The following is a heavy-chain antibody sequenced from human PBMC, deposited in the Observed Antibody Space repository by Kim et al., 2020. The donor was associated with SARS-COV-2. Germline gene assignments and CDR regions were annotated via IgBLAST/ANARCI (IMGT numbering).Heavy chain of an antibody. D-gene: IGHD4-17*01. V-gene: IGHV7-4-1*02. CDR2: INTNTGNP. CDR1: GYTFTSYA. CDR3: AKGAVTNYYYYGMDV. J-gene: IGHJ6*02. Sequence: ASVKVSCKASGYTFTSYAMNWVRQAPGQGLEWMGWINTNTGNPTYAQGFTGRFVFSLDTSVSTAYLQISSLKAEDTAVYYCAKGAVTNYYYYGMDVWGQGTTVTVSS.